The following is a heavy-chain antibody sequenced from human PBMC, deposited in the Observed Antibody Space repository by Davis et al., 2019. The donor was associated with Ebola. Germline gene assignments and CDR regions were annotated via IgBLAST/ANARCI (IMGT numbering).Heavy chain of an antibody. CDR2: ISYDGSNK. J-gene: IGHJ4*02. Sequence: PGGSLRLSCAASGFTFSSYAMHWVRQAPGKGLEWVAVISYDGSNKYYADSVKGRFTISRDNSKNTLYLQMNSLRAEDTAVYYCARRSPVVVTAIGAGPFDYWGQGTLVTVSS. CDR3: ARRSPVVVTAIGAGPFDY. D-gene: IGHD2-21*02. CDR1: GFTFSSYA. V-gene: IGHV3-30-3*01.